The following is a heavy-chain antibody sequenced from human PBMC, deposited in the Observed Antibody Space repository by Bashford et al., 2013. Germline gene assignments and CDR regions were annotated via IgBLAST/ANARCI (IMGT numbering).Heavy chain of an antibody. CDR2: IYYSGST. J-gene: IGHJ5*02. CDR1: GGSVSSGSYY. Sequence: SETLSLTCTVSGGSVSSGSYYWSWIRQPPGKGLEWIGYIYYSGSTNYNPSLKSRVSISVDSSKTQFSLSLSSVTAADTAVYYCARDTFLNLYCTGTGCAPEELGGFDPWGQGEPWSPSPQ. V-gene: IGHV4-61*01. CDR3: ARDTFLNLYCTGTGCAPEELGGFDP. D-gene: IGHD2-8*02.